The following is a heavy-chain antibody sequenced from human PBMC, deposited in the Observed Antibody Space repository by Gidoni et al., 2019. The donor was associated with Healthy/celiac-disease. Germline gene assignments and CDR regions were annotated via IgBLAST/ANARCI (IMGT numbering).Heavy chain of an antibody. D-gene: IGHD3-9*01. CDR1: GFTFSSYW. J-gene: IGHJ6*02. CDR2: INSDGSST. Sequence: EVQLVESGGGLVQPGGSLRLSCAASGFTFSSYWMHWVRQAPGKGLVWVSRINSDGSSTSYADSVKGRFTISRDNAKNTLYLQMNSLRAEDTAVYYCARDGYDILTGPSSYYYGMDVWGQGTTVTVSS. CDR3: ARDGYDILTGPSSYYYGMDV. V-gene: IGHV3-74*01.